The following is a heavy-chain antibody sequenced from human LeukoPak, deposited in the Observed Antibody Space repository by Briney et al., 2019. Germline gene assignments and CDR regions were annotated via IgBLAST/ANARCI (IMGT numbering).Heavy chain of an antibody. CDR2: VDPSDSYT. V-gene: IGHV5-10-1*01. D-gene: IGHD5-18*01. Sequence: GESLKISCKGSGYSFTSYWITWVRQMPGKGLEWMGRVDPSDSYTNYSPSFQGHVTISADKSISTAYLQWSSLKASDTAMYYSATDVDTAMVDYWGQGTLVTVSS. J-gene: IGHJ4*02. CDR1: GYSFTSYW. CDR3: ATDVDTAMVDY.